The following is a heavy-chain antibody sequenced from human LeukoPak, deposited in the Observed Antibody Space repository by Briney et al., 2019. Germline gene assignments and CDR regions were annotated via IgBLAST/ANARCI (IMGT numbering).Heavy chain of an antibody. D-gene: IGHD2-8*01. Sequence: ASVKVSCKAFGYTFISYGVTWVRQAPGQGLEWMGWISGYNGYTNYAQNFQDRVTMTTDTSTNTAYMELRSLRSDDTAVYYCARLGYCTNDVCYRKHNRLDPWGQGTLVTVSP. CDR1: GYTFISYG. V-gene: IGHV1-18*01. CDR3: ARLGYCTNDVCYRKHNRLDP. J-gene: IGHJ5*02. CDR2: ISGYNGYT.